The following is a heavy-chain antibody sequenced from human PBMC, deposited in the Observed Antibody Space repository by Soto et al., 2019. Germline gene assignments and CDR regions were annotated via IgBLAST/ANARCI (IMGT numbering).Heavy chain of an antibody. Sequence: QVQLQQWGAGLLKPSETLSLTCAVYGGSFSGYYWSWIRQPPGKGLEWIGEINHSGSTNYNPSLKSRVTISVDTSKNQFSLKLSSVTAADTAVYYCARGYARGIIRRRLGAFDIWGQGTMVTVSS. CDR2: INHSGST. D-gene: IGHD7-27*01. V-gene: IGHV4-34*01. CDR3: ARGYARGIIRRRLGAFDI. J-gene: IGHJ3*02. CDR1: GGSFSGYY.